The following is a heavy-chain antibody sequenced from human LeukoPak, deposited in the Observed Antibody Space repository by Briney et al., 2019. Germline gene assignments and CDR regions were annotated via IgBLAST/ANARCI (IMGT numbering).Heavy chain of an antibody. V-gene: IGHV3-23*01. CDR2: ISGSNGGT. CDR1: GFTFSSYA. Sequence: PGGSLRLSCAASGFTFSSYAMTWVRQAPGKGLELVSAISGSNGGTYYADSVKGRFTISRDNSKNTVYLQMNTLRVEDTAVYYCAKDRGYYGSVSYFFDYWGQGTLVTVSS. D-gene: IGHD3-10*01. CDR3: AKDRGYYGSVSYFFDY. J-gene: IGHJ4*02.